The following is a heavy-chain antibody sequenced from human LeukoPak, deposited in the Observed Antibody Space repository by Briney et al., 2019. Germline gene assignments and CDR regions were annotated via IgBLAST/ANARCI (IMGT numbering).Heavy chain of an antibody. CDR2: IYYSGRT. J-gene: IGHJ4*02. V-gene: IGHV4-31*02. D-gene: IGHD3-22*01. Sequence: LRLSCAASGFTLSSYAMSWVRQAPGKGLEWIGYIYYSGRTYYNPSLKSRVTISVDTSKNQFSQKLSSVTAADTAVYYCARVARYYDSSGYYFYFDYWRQGTLVTVSS. CDR1: GFTLSSYA. CDR3: ARVARYYDSSGYYFYFDY.